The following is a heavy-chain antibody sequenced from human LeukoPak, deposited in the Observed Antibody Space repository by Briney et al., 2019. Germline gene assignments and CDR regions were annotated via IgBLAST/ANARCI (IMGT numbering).Heavy chain of an antibody. CDR3: ASDYVWGSYRWSY. CDR2: IYYSGST. D-gene: IGHD3-16*02. Sequence: SETLSLTCTVSGGSISSSSYYWSWIRQHPGRGLEWIGYIYYSGSTYYNPSLKSRVTISVDTSKNQFSLKLSSVTAADTAVYYCASDYVWGSYRWSYWGQGTLVTVSS. CDR1: GGSISSSSYY. V-gene: IGHV4-31*03. J-gene: IGHJ4*02.